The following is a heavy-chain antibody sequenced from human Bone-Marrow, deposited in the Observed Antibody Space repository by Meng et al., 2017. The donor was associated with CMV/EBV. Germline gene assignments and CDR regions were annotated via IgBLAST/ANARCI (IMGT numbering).Heavy chain of an antibody. Sequence: SETLSLTCAVYGGSFIGYYWSWIRQPPGKGLEWIGEINHSGSTNYNPSLKSRVTISVDTSKNQFSLKLSSVTAADTAVYYCARDTKDYYDSSGYFNYWGQGTLATVSS. CDR2: INHSGST. CDR3: ARDTKDYYDSSGYFNY. V-gene: IGHV4-34*01. J-gene: IGHJ4*02. D-gene: IGHD3-22*01. CDR1: GGSFIGYY.